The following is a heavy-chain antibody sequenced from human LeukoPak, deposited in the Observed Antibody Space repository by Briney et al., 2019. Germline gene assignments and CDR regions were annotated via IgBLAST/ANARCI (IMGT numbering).Heavy chain of an antibody. J-gene: IGHJ2*01. V-gene: IGHV1-69*13. CDR2: IIPIFGTG. CDR3: ARGAVAARGGPYWYFDL. Sequence: ASVKVSCKASGGTFSSYAISWVRQAPGQGLGWMGGIIPIFGTGNYAQKFQGRVTITADESTNTTYMELSSLRSDDTAVFYCARGAVAARGGPYWYFDLWGRGTLVTVSS. D-gene: IGHD6-6*01. CDR1: GGTFSSYA.